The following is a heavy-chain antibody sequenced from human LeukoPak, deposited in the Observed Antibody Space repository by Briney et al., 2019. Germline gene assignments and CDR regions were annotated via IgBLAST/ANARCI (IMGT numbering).Heavy chain of an antibody. CDR2: IKQDGSEK. J-gene: IGHJ6*03. Sequence: PGGSLRLSCAPSGFTFSSYWMSWVRQAPGKGLEWVANIKQDGSEKYYVDSVKGRFTISRDNAKNSLYLQMNSLRAEDTAVYYCARDDSGWSKDCYYYYMDVWGKGTTVTVSS. D-gene: IGHD6-19*01. CDR3: ARDDSGWSKDCYYYYMDV. CDR1: GFTFSSYW. V-gene: IGHV3-7*01.